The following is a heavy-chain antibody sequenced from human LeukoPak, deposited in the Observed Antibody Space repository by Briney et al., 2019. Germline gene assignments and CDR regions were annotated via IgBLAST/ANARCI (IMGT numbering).Heavy chain of an antibody. V-gene: IGHV3-21*01. CDR1: GFTFSGHS. CDR3: ARDGSPNYDN. J-gene: IGHJ4*02. CDR2: ITSTATHT. Sequence: GGSLRLSCATSGFTFSGHSMSWVRQAPGKGLEWVSSITSTATHTYYADSVKGRFTISRDNAKNSLILQTSSLTVADTGIYYCARDGSPNYDNWGQGALVTVSS.